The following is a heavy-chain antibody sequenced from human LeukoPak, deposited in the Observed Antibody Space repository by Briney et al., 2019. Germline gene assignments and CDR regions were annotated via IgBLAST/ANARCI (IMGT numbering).Heavy chain of an antibody. Sequence: HAGGSLRLSCAASGFTFSSYARSWVRQAPGKGLEWVSAISGSGGSTYYADSVKGRFTISRDNTKNTLDLQMNSLRADDTAVYCCAKDGGGPGISVAANYFDYWGQGTLVTVSS. CDR3: AKDGGGPGISVAANYFDY. CDR1: GFTFSSYA. D-gene: IGHD6-19*01. CDR2: ISGSGGST. J-gene: IGHJ4*01. V-gene: IGHV3-23*01.